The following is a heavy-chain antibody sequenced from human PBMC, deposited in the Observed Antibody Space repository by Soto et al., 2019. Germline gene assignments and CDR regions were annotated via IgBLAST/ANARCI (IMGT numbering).Heavy chain of an antibody. CDR2: IKQDGSEK. CDR3: ARDHSYSRSWYRNDAFDI. V-gene: IGHV3-7*01. J-gene: IGHJ3*02. CDR1: GFTFSSYW. Sequence: GGSLRLSCAASGFTFSSYWMSWVRQAPGKGLEWVANIKQDGSEKYYGDSVKGRFTISRDNAKNSLYLQMNSLRAEDTAVYYCARDHSYSRSWYRNDAFDIWGQGTMVTVSS. D-gene: IGHD6-13*01.